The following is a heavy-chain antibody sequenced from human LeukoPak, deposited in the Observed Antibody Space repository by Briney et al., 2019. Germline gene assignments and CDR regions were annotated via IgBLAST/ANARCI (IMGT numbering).Heavy chain of an antibody. CDR2: ISSSSSYI. Sequence: GGSLRLSCAASGFTFSSYSMNWVRQAPRKGLEWVSSISSSSSYIYYADSVKGRFTISRDNAKNSLYLQMNSLRAEDTAVYYCARDSLVVAATIDYWGQGTLVTVSS. V-gene: IGHV3-21*01. CDR1: GFTFSSYS. J-gene: IGHJ4*02. D-gene: IGHD2-15*01. CDR3: ARDSLVVAATIDY.